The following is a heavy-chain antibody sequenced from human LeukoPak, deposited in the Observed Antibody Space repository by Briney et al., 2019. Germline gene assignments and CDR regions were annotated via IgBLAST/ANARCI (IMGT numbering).Heavy chain of an antibody. CDR3: ARDGWGVTIFGVVTPKPKYYYYYMDV. CDR2: ISYDGSNK. Sequence: GGSLRLSCAASGFTFSSYAMHWVRQAPGKGLEWVAVISYDGSNKYYADSVKGRFTISRDNSKNTLYLQMNSLRAEDTAVYYCARDGWGVTIFGVVTPKPKYYYYYMDVWGKGTTVTVSS. CDR1: GFTFSSYA. V-gene: IGHV3-30-3*01. D-gene: IGHD3-3*01. J-gene: IGHJ6*03.